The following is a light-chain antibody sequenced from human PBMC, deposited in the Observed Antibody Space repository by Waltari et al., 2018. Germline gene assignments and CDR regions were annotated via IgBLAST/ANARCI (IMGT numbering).Light chain of an antibody. Sequence: QSALTQPRSVSGSPGQSVTISCTGPSSDVGGYDFVSWYQQHPGKAPKLIIYDVNKRPSGVPDRFSGSKSGNTASLTIAGLQAEDETDYYCCSYAGTYTFVLFGGGTRLTVL. CDR1: SSDVGGYDF. V-gene: IGLV2-11*01. J-gene: IGLJ2*01. CDR2: DVN. CDR3: CSYAGTYTFVL.